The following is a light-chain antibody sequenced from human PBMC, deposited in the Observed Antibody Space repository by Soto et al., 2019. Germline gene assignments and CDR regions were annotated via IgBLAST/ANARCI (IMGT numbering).Light chain of an antibody. CDR1: QSVSNS. Sequence: EIVLTQSPATLSLSPGERATLSCRASQSVSNSLAWYQQKPGQAPRLLIFDASNRATDIPARFSGSGSGTDFPLTINSLEPEDFAVYYCQQRSNWPRTFGQGTKLEIK. CDR2: DAS. V-gene: IGKV3-11*01. CDR3: QQRSNWPRT. J-gene: IGKJ2*01.